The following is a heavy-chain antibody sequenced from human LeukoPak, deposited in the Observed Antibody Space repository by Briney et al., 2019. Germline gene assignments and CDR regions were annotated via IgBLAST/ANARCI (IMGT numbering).Heavy chain of an antibody. D-gene: IGHD3-16*01. V-gene: IGHV1-24*01. CDR2: FDPEDGVT. Sequence: ATVKVSCTASGYTFTSYGISWVRQAPGKGLEWMGGFDPEDGVTIYTQNLQGRVTMTEDTSTDTAYMELSSLRSEDTAVYYCARLGENWFDPWGQGTLVTVSS. CDR3: ARLGENWFDP. CDR1: GYTFTSYG. J-gene: IGHJ5*02.